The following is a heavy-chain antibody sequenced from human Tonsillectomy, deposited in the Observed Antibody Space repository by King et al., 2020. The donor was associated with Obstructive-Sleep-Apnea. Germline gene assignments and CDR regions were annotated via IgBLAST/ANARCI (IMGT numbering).Heavy chain of an antibody. CDR3: ARDRYYYDSSGYYTDY. V-gene: IGHV4-39*07. Sequence: QLQESGPGLVKPSETLSLTCTVSVGSISSSSYYWGWIRQPPGKGLEWIGIIYYSGSTYYNPSLKSRVTISVDTSKNQFSLKLSSVTAADTAVYYCARDRYYYDSSGYYTDYWGQGTLVTVSS. J-gene: IGHJ4*02. CDR2: IYYSGST. D-gene: IGHD3-22*01. CDR1: VGSISSSSYY.